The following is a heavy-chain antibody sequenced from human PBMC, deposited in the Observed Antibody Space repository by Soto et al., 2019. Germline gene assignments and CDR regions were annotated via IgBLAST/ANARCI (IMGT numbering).Heavy chain of an antibody. CDR2: VCNIETT. Sequence: TLSLTCSITGGAFRRRGSYWGWMRQIPVRALEWIGHVCNIETTSYTLPLRTRLTMSIDTSANLFSMNVSAVTAADTAIYDCGKGFYGSGGPVVWGPGTLGTVSS. J-gene: IGHJ1*01. D-gene: IGHD3-10*01. CDR3: GKGFYGSGGPVV. V-gene: IGHV4-31*03. CDR1: GGAFRRRGSY.